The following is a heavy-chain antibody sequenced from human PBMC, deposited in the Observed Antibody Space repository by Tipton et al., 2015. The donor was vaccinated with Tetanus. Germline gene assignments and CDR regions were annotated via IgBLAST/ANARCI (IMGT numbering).Heavy chain of an antibody. CDR2: IDPNSGAT. CDR3: ARDRGDYIYYGMDV. D-gene: IGHD3-22*01. CDR1: GYTFTGYY. J-gene: IGHJ6*02. Sequence: QLVQSGAEMKKPGASVKVSCKASGYTFTGYYIYWVRQAPGQGLEWMGWIDPNSGATVYAQKCQGRVTMPRDTSISTAYMELRSLSADATAVYYCARDRGDYIYYGMDVWGPGTTVTVS. V-gene: IGHV1-2*02.